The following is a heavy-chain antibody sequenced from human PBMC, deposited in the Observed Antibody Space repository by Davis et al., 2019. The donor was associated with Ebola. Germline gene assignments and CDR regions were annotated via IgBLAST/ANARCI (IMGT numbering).Heavy chain of an antibody. V-gene: IGHV6-1*01. J-gene: IGHJ6*04. CDR2: TYYNSKWYN. CDR1: GDSVSSAG. D-gene: IGHD5-12*01. CDR3: ARGWLRVGMDV. Sequence: HSQTLSLTCAISGDSVSSAGWNWIRQSPSRGLEWLERTYYNSKWYNDYAVSVKSRITISPDTSKNQFSLQLNSVTPEDTALYYCARGWLRVGMDVWGEGTSVTVSS.